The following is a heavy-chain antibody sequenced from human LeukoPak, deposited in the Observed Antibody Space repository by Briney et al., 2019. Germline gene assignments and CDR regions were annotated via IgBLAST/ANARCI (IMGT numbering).Heavy chain of an antibody. D-gene: IGHD6-13*01. V-gene: IGHV3-48*03. CDR3: ARDFIAAAGTDS. J-gene: IGHJ4*02. Sequence: GGSLRLSCAASGFTFSTYEMNWVRQAPGKGLEWVSYISASGSNTNYADSVKGRFTISRDNAKNSLYLQMNSLRAEDTAVYYYARDFIAAAGTDSWGQGTLVTVSS. CDR1: GFTFSTYE. CDR2: ISASGSNT.